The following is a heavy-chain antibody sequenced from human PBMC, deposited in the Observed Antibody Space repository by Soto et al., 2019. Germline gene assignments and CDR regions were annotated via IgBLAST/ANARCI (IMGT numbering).Heavy chain of an antibody. CDR2: IDPSDSYT. CDR3: ARIIDPGHYYDSSGLDY. J-gene: IGHJ4*02. V-gene: IGHV5-10-1*01. CDR1: GYSFTSYW. D-gene: IGHD3-22*01. Sequence: GESLKISCKGSGYSFTSYWISWVRQMPGKGLEWMGRIDPSDSYTNYSPSFQGHVTISADKSISTAYLQWSSLKASDTAMYYCARIIDPGHYYDSSGLDYWGQGTLVTVS.